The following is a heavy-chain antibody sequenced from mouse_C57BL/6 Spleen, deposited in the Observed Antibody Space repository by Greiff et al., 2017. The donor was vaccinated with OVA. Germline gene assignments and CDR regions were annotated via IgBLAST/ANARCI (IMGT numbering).Heavy chain of an antibody. J-gene: IGHJ3*01. CDR3: ARHEDDQGWAWFAY. CDR1: GYTFTEYT. CDR2: FYPGSGSI. Sequence: VVESGASVKLSCKASGYTFTEYTIHWVKQRSGQGLEWIGWFYPGSGSIKYNEKFKDKATLTADKSSSTVYMELSRLTSEDSAVYFCARHEDDQGWAWFAYWGQGTLVTVSA. V-gene: IGHV1-62-2*01. D-gene: IGHD3-3*01.